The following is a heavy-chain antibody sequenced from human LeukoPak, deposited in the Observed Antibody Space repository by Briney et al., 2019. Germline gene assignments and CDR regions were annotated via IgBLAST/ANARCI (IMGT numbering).Heavy chain of an antibody. CDR3: AREKNRSLGYSHGLGY. CDR2: INPNSGGT. CDR1: GYTFTGYY. V-gene: IGHV1-2*02. D-gene: IGHD5-18*01. Sequence: GASVKVSCKASGYTFTGYYMHWVRQAPGQGLEWMGWINPNSGGTNYAQKFQGRVTMTRDTSISTVYMELSRLRSGDTAVYYCAREKNRSLGYSHGLGYWGQGTLVTVSS. J-gene: IGHJ4*02.